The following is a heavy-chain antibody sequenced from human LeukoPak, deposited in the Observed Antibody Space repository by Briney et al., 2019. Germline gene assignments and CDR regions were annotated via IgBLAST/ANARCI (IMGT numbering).Heavy chain of an antibody. CDR2: ISGSGGST. V-gene: IGHV3-23*01. D-gene: IGHD3-10*01. Sequence: GGSLRLSCAASGFTFSSYAMSWVRQAPGKGVEWVSAISGSGGSTHYADSVKGRFTISRDNSKNTLYLQMNSLRAEDTAVYYCAKVLNYYGSGYFDYWGQGTLVTVSS. CDR3: AKVLNYYGSGYFDY. CDR1: GFTFSSYA. J-gene: IGHJ4*02.